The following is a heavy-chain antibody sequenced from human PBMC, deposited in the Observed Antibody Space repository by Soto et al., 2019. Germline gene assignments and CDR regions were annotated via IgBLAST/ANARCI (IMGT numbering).Heavy chain of an antibody. D-gene: IGHD3-10*01. J-gene: IGHJ4*02. CDR2: ISPIFGTA. CDR1: GGTVSSYA. V-gene: IGHV1-69*01. Sequence: QVQLVQSGAEVKKPGSSVKVSCKASGGTVSSYAISWVRQAPGQGLEWMGGISPIFGTANYAQKFQVRVTITADESTSTAYMELSSLRSEDTAVYYCARGGDETAVDPFDYWGQGTLVTVSS. CDR3: ARGGDETAVDPFDY.